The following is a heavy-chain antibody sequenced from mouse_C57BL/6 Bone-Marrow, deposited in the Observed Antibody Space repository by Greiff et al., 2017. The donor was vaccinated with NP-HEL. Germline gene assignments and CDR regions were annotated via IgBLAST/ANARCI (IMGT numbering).Heavy chain of an antibody. J-gene: IGHJ3*01. CDR2: IDPNRGGT. CDR3: ERLRHYYGSSPWFAY. V-gene: IGHV1-72*01. Sequence: QVQLQQPGAELVKPGASVKLSCKASGYTFTSYWMHWVKQRPGRGLEWIGRIDPNRGGTKYNEKFKSKATLTVDKPSSTAYMQLSSLTSEDSAVYYCERLRHYYGSSPWFAYWGQGTLVTVSA. D-gene: IGHD1-1*01. CDR1: GYTFTSYW.